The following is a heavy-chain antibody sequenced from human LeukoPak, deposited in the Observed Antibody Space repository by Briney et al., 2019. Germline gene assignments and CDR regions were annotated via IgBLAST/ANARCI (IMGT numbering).Heavy chain of an antibody. Sequence: ASVTVSCKASGGTFSSYAISWVRQAPGQGLEWMGGIIPIFGTANYAQKFQGRVTITADESTSTAYMELSSLRSEDTAVYYCARGPPPSYPGGWFDPWGQGTLVTVSS. J-gene: IGHJ5*02. D-gene: IGHD1-26*01. V-gene: IGHV1-69*13. CDR2: IIPIFGTA. CDR3: ARGPPPSYPGGWFDP. CDR1: GGTFSSYA.